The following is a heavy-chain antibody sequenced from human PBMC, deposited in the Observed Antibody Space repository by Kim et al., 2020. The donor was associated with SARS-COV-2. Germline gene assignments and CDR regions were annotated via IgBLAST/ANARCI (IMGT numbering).Heavy chain of an antibody. V-gene: IGHV4-31*02. Sequence: LKSRVTISVDTSKSQFSLQMSSVTAADTAVYYCARVKYYDSSGRSYYFDYWGQGTLVTVSS. CDR3: ARVKYYDSSGRSYYFDY. J-gene: IGHJ4*02. D-gene: IGHD3-22*01.